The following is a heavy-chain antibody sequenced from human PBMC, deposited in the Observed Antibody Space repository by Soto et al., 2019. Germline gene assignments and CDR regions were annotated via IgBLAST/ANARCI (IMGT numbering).Heavy chain of an antibody. CDR3: ARDSGFRRDGYNLFDY. Sequence: PSETLSLTCAVYGGSFSGYYWSWIRQPPGKGLEWIGEINHGGSTNYNPSLESRVTISADTSKTQFSLKLSSVTSADTAVYYCARDSGFRRDGYNLFDYWGQGILVTVSS. CDR1: GGSFSGYY. D-gene: IGHD5-12*01. J-gene: IGHJ4*02. V-gene: IGHV4-34*01. CDR2: INHGGST.